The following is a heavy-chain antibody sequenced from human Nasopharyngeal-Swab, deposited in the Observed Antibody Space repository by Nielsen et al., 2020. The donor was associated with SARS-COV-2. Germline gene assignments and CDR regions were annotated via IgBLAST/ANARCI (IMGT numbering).Heavy chain of an antibody. CDR2: ISSNGGST. D-gene: IGHD5-12*01. J-gene: IGHJ6*02. V-gene: IGHV3-64D*06. CDR3: VTGDIVATGDYYYGMDV. Sequence: GESLKISCSASGFTFSSYAMHWVRQALGKGLEYVSAISSNGGSTYYADSVKGRFTISRDNSKSTLYLQMSSLRAEDTAVYYCVTGDIVATGDYYYGMDVWGQGTTVTVSS. CDR1: GFTFSSYA.